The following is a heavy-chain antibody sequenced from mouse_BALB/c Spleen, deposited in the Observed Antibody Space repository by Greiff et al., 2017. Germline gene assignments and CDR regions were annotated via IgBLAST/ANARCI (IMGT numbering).Heavy chain of an antibody. CDR2: INPYNDGT. CDR1: GYTFTSYV. J-gene: IGHJ3*01. Sequence: VQLKESGPELVKPGASVKMSCKASGYTFTSYVMHWVKQKPGQGLEWIGYINPYNDGTKYNEKFKGKATLTSDKSSSTAYMELSSLTSEDSAVYYCARGGYGSSYQGFAYWGQGTLVTVSA. V-gene: IGHV1-14*01. D-gene: IGHD1-1*01. CDR3: ARGGYGSSYQGFAY.